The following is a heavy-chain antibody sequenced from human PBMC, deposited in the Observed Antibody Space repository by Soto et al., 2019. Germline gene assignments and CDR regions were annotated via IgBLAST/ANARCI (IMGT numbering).Heavy chain of an antibody. J-gene: IGHJ4*02. CDR2: ISAYNGNT. D-gene: IGHD1-26*01. Sequence: QVQLVQSGAEVKKPGASVKVSCKASGYTFTSYGISWVRQAPGQGLEWMGWISAYNGNTNYAQKLQGRVTMTTDTATSTAYMDLRSLRSDDTAGYYCARDLIVRATPPYYFDYWGQGTLVTVSS. CDR3: ARDLIVRATPPYYFDY. CDR1: GYTFTSYG. V-gene: IGHV1-18*01.